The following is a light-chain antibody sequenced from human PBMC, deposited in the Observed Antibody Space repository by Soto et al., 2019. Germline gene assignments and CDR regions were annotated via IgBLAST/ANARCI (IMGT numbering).Light chain of an antibody. J-gene: IGLJ2*01. Sequence: QSALTQPASVSGSPGQSITISCTGTSSDVGSYNYVSWYQQYPGKAPKLMIYDVSNRPSGVSYRFSGSKSGNTASLTISGLQADDEADDYCSSYTTSSTHVVFGGGTKLTVL. V-gene: IGLV2-14*01. CDR2: DVS. CDR1: SSDVGSYNY. CDR3: SSYTTSSTHVV.